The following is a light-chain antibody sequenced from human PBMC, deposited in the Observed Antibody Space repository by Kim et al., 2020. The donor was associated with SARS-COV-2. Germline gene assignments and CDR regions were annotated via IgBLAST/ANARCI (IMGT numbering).Light chain of an antibody. CDR2: SHN. Sequence: GQRVTISCSGSCPNIGSSAVNRDQHLPGTTPKLLIFSHNQRPSGVPGRFSGSKSGTSASLAISGLQSEDETDYYCAAWDDRLNGPVFGGGTQLTVL. J-gene: IGLJ3*02. CDR3: AAWDDRLNGPV. CDR1: CPNIGSSA. V-gene: IGLV1-44*01.